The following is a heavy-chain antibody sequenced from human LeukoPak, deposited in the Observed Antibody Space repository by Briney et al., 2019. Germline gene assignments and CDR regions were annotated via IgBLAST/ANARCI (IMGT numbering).Heavy chain of an antibody. CDR3: ARVCGGSSGLDY. CDR1: GFTFSSYA. CDR2: ISYDGSNK. D-gene: IGHD6-19*01. V-gene: IGHV3-30-3*01. J-gene: IGHJ4*02. Sequence: PGGSLRLSCAASGFTFSSYAMHWVRQAPGKGLEWVAVISYDGSNKYYADSVKGRFTISRDNPKNTLYLQMNSLRAEDTAVYYCARVCGGSSGLDYWGQGTLVTVSS.